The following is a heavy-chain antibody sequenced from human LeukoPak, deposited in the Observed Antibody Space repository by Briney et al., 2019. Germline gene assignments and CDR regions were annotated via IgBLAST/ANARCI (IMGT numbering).Heavy chain of an antibody. CDR2: IYYSGST. Sequence: SETLCLTCTVSGGSVSSGDYYWSWIRQPPGKGLEWIGYIYYSGSTNYNPSLKSRVTISVDTSKNQFSLKLSSVTAADTAVYYCARSAWSGYYREFDYWGQGTLVTVSS. CDR1: GGSVSSGDYY. CDR3: ARSAWSGYYREFDY. D-gene: IGHD3-3*01. J-gene: IGHJ4*02. V-gene: IGHV4-61*08.